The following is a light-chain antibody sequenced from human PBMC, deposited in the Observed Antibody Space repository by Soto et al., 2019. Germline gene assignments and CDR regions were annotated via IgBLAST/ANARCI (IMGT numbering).Light chain of an antibody. J-gene: IGKJ4*01. Sequence: ETVLTQSPAALSLSPGERATLSCRATQSISGELAWYQQKPGQAPRLLIYDTSNRATGIPARFSGSGSGTDFTLTIRSLEPEDVAVYYCQQRRNWPLTFGGGTKVEIK. CDR1: QSISGE. CDR2: DTS. V-gene: IGKV3-11*01. CDR3: QQRRNWPLT.